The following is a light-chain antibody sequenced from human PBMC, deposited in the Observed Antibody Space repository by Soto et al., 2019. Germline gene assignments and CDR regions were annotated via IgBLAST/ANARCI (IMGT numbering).Light chain of an antibody. CDR3: QQYGSSPGT. CDR2: GAA. J-gene: IGKJ1*01. Sequence: VLTQSPCTLSFSPLERSTLSCRASQIVSANYIAWYQHKPGQSPRLLIYGAANRATGIPDRFSGSGSGTDFTFTISRLEPEDSAAYYCQQYGSSPGTFGQGTKVDIK. CDR1: QIVSANY. V-gene: IGKV3-20*01.